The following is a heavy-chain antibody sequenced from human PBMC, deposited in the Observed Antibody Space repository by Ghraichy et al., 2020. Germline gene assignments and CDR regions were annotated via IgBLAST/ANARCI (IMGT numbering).Heavy chain of an antibody. CDR2: VYDSGGT. V-gene: IGHV4-34*01. J-gene: IGHJ5*02. Sequence: SETLSLTCAVYGESLNYFYWSWIRQPPGKGLEWIGEVYDSGGTNYNPSLKNRVSISVATSKSQFSLKLNSVTAADTAVYYWARGMWATRLDTWGRGTPVTVSS. CDR1: GESLNYFY. CDR3: ARGMWATRLDT. D-gene: IGHD1-1*01.